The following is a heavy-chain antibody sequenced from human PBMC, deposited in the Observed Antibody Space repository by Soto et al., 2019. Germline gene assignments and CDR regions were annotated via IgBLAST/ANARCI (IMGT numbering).Heavy chain of an antibody. V-gene: IGHV3-73*02. D-gene: IGHD6-19*01. J-gene: IGHJ5*02. CDR2: IRSKANSYAT. CDR3: TAVAGINWFDA. Sequence: EVQLVESGGGLVQPGGSLKLSCAASGFTFSGSAMHWVRQASGKGLEWVGRIRSKANSYATAYAASVKGRFTISRDDSKNTAYLQMNSLKTEDTAVYYCTAVAGINWFDAWGQGTLVTVSS. CDR1: GFTFSGSA.